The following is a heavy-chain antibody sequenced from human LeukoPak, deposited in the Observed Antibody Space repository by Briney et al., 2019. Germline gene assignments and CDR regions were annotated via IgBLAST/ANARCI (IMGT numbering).Heavy chain of an antibody. D-gene: IGHD1-26*01. CDR3: ARYASGSYFRGIDY. J-gene: IGHJ4*02. CDR2: IFHSGST. CDR1: GASIIGPKW. Sequence: SETLSLTCTVSGASIIGPKWWNWVRLSPGKGMEWIGEIFHSGSTHYNPSLKSRVTISVDTSKNQFSLILTSVTDADTAVYYCARYASGSYFRGIDYWGQGTLVTVSS. V-gene: IGHV4-4*02.